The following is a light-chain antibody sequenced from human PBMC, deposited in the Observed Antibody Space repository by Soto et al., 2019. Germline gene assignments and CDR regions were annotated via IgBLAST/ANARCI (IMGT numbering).Light chain of an antibody. Sequence: QSALTQPASVSGSPGQSITIYCTGTSSDVGLYNYVSWYRHLPGKAPELIIYDVSNRPSGVSNRFSGSKSANTASLTISGLQAEDEADYYCNSYTSSGTYVFGTGTKVTVL. J-gene: IGLJ1*01. V-gene: IGLV2-14*03. CDR2: DVS. CDR1: SSDVGLYNY. CDR3: NSYTSSGTYV.